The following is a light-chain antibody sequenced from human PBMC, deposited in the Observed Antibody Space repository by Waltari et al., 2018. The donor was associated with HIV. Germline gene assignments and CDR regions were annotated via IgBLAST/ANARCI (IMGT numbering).Light chain of an antibody. J-gene: IGLJ3*02. CDR1: ASNIGAGFD. V-gene: IGLV1-40*01. CDR3: QSYDISLTGLWV. Sequence: TQPPSVSGAPGQSVSISCRGNASNIGAGFDVHWYRQSPSTAPKLVIYGDTGRPSGVTDRFSGSRSLNSVSLDISGLRAEDAGDYYCQSYDISLTGLWVFGGGTKLTVL. CDR2: GDT.